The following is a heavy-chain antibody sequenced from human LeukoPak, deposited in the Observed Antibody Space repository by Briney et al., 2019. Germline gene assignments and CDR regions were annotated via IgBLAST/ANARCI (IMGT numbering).Heavy chain of an antibody. CDR3: AKYGSGDWFDP. J-gene: IGHJ5*02. Sequence: GGSLRLSCAASGFTFSSYAMHWVRQAPGKGLEWVSAISGSGGSTYYTDSVKGRFTISRDNSKNTLYLQMNSLRAEDTAVYYCAKYGSGDWFDPWGQGTLVTVSS. CDR1: GFTFSSYA. V-gene: IGHV3-23*01. D-gene: IGHD3-10*01. CDR2: ISGSGGST.